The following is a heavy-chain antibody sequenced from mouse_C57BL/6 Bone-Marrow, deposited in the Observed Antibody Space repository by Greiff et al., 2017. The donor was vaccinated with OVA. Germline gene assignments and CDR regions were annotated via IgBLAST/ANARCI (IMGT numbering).Heavy chain of an antibody. CDR1: GYTFTSYW. Sequence: VQLQQPGAELVRPGSSVKLSCKASGYTFTSYWMDWVKQRPGQGLEWIGNIYPSDSETHYNQKFKDKATLTVDKSSSTAYMQLSSLTSEDSAVYYCARRDGYYAFAYWGQGTTLTVSA. CDR2: IYPSDSET. J-gene: IGHJ2*01. V-gene: IGHV1-61*01. D-gene: IGHD2-3*01. CDR3: ARRDGYYAFAY.